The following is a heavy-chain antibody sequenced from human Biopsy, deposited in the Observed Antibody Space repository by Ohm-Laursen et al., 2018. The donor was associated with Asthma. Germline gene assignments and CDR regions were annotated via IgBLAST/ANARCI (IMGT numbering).Heavy chain of an antibody. V-gene: IGHV1-2*06. D-gene: IGHD6-13*01. Sequence: ASVKVSCKASGYTFIGCHIHWMRQAPGQGLEWMGRINPNSGGTNYAQKFQGRVTMTGDTSISTAYMEVSRLRSDDTAVYYCARGQKSAGDRWFDPWGQGTLVTVPS. CDR1: GYTFIGCH. CDR2: INPNSGGT. CDR3: ARGQKSAGDRWFDP. J-gene: IGHJ5*02.